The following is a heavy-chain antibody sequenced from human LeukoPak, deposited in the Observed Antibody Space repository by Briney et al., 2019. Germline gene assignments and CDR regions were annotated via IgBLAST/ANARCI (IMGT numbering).Heavy chain of an antibody. J-gene: IGHJ6*03. V-gene: IGHV3-30*02. Sequence: GGSVRLSCVASGFTFSSNGMHWVGQAPGKGLVGVTFIQYDGSKKYYADPVKGRFTISRDNSKNTLYLEMNSLRAEDTAVYYCARVGPWVNPDYYYYYMDGWGKGTTVTAAS. D-gene: IGHD1-14*01. CDR1: GFTFSSNG. CDR2: IQYDGSKK. CDR3: ARVGPWVNPDYYYYYMDG.